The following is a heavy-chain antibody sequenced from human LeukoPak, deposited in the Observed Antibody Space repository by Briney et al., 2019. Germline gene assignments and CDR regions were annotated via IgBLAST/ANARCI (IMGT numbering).Heavy chain of an antibody. CDR1: GYTFTSYA. Sequence: GASVKVSCKASGYTFTSYAMNWVRQAPGQGLEWMGWINTNTGNPTYAQGFTGRFVFSLDTSVSTAYLQISSLKAEVTAVYYCARGDSSGWYLSYYYYYGMDVWGQGTTVTVSS. J-gene: IGHJ6*02. CDR2: INTNTGNP. D-gene: IGHD6-19*01. CDR3: ARGDSSGWYLSYYYYYGMDV. V-gene: IGHV7-4-1*02.